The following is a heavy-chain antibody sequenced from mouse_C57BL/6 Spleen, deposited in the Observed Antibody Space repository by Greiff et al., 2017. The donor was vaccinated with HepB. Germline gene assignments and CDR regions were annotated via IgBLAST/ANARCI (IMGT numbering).Heavy chain of an antibody. CDR1: GYTFTSYW. CDR2: IDPSDSET. V-gene: IGHV1-52*01. J-gene: IGHJ3*01. Sequence: QVQLQQPGAELVRPGSSVKLSCKASGYTFTSYWMHWVKQRPIQGLEWIGNIDPSDSETHYNQKFKDKATLTVDKSSSTAYMQLSSLTSEDSAVYYCARDDGYSWCADWGQGTLVTVSA. CDR3: ARDDGYSWCAD. D-gene: IGHD2-3*01.